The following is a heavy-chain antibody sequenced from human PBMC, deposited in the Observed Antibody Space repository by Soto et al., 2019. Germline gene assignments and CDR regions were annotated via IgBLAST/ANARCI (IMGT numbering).Heavy chain of an antibody. Sequence: PGGSLRLSCAASGFTFSSYAMHWVRQAPGKGLEWVAVISYDGSNKYYADSVKGRFTISRDNSKNTLYLQMNSLRAEDTAVYYCARGRYYGSEPYYYYGMDVWGQGTTVTVSS. CDR1: GFTFSSYA. D-gene: IGHD3-10*01. CDR2: ISYDGSNK. CDR3: ARGRYYGSEPYYYYGMDV. J-gene: IGHJ6*02. V-gene: IGHV3-30-3*01.